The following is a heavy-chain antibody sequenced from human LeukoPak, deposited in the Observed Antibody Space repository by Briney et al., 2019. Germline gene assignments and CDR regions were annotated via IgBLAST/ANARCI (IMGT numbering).Heavy chain of an antibody. V-gene: IGHV3-74*01. CDR1: GFFTFNNYW. J-gene: IGHJ4*02. CDR2: INTDGSTT. Sequence: PGGSLRLSCAASGFFTFNNYWMHWVRHAPGKGLVWVSRINTDGSTTNYAGPVKSRFTISRDNAKNILYLQMNSLRVEDTAVYYCARAYNSGLDYWGQGTLVTVSS. CDR3: ARAYNSGLDY. D-gene: IGHD3-22*01.